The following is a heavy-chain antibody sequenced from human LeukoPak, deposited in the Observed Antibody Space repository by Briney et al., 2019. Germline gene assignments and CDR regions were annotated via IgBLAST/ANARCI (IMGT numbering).Heavy chain of an antibody. CDR1: GFSFSSYA. J-gene: IGHJ4*02. Sequence: PGGSLRLSCSASGFSFSSYAMHWVRQAPGRGLEYVSSISSEGGPTYYADSVKGRFTISRDNSKNTLYLQMSSLRTEDTAVYYCVKDRAVDYWGQGTLVTVSS. CDR3: VKDRAVDY. D-gene: IGHD3-10*01. V-gene: IGHV3-64D*06. CDR2: ISSEGGPT.